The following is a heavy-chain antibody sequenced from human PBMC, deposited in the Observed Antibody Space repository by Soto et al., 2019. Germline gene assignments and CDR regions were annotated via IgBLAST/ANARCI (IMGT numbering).Heavy chain of an antibody. V-gene: IGHV1-69*13. Sequence: SVKVSCKASGGTFSSYAISWARQAPGQGLEWMGGIIPIFGTANYAQRFQGRVTITADESTSTAYMELSSLRSEDTAVYYCATGSYDSSGYYYWFDPWGQGTLVTVSS. D-gene: IGHD3-22*01. CDR3: ATGSYDSSGYYYWFDP. J-gene: IGHJ5*02. CDR2: IIPIFGTA. CDR1: GGTFSSYA.